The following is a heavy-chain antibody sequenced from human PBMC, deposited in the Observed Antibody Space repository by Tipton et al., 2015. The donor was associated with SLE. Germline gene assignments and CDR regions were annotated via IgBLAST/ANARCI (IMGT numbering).Heavy chain of an antibody. CDR3: ASPNWGSALDY. CDR1: GGSISSGGYY. J-gene: IGHJ4*02. Sequence: TLSLTYTVSGGSISSGGYYWSWIRQHPGKGLEWIGYIYYSGSTYYNPSLKSRVTISVDTSKNQFSLKPSSVTAADTAVYYCASPNWGSALDYWGQGTLVTVSS. D-gene: IGHD7-27*01. V-gene: IGHV4-31*03. CDR2: IYYSGST.